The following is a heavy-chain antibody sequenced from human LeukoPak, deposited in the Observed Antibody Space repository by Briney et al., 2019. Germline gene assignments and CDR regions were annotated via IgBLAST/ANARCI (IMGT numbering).Heavy chain of an antibody. CDR2: IYHTGTT. Sequence: PSETLSLTCTVSGYSISSDYYWGWIRQSPGKGLEWIGSIYHTGTTYYNPSLKSRVTISIDTSKNQFSLKLSSVTAADTAVYYCARDERTIFSPSNWFDPWGQGTLVTVSS. CDR1: GYSISSDYY. J-gene: IGHJ5*02. CDR3: ARDERTIFSPSNWFDP. V-gene: IGHV4-38-2*02. D-gene: IGHD3-9*01.